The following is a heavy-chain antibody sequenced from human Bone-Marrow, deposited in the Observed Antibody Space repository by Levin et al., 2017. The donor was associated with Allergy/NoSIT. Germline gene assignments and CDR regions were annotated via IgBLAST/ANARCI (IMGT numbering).Heavy chain of an antibody. V-gene: IGHV3-73*01. CDR2: IRSKANSYAT. Sequence: PGGSLRLSCAASGFTFSGSAMHWVRQASGKGLEWVGRIRSKANSYATAYAASVKGRFTISRDDSKNTAYLQMNSLKTEDTAVYYCTTSSSSWYYDYWGQGTLVTVSS. CDR3: TTSSSSWYYDY. CDR1: GFTFSGSA. J-gene: IGHJ4*02. D-gene: IGHD6-13*01.